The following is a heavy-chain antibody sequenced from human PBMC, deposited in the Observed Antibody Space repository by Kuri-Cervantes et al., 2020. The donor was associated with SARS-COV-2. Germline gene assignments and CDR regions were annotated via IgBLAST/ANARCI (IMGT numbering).Heavy chain of an antibody. D-gene: IGHD3-22*01. CDR3: AREKYYYDSSGLGGGEDYYYGMDV. CDR1: GFTFSSYS. J-gene: IGHJ6*02. Sequence: GGSLRLSCAASGFTFSSYSMNWVRQAPGKGLEWVSSISSSSSYICYADSVKGRFTISRDNAKNSLYLQMNSLRAEDTAVYYCAREKYYYDSSGLGGGEDYYYGMDVWGQGTTVTVSS. CDR2: ISSSSSYI. V-gene: IGHV3-21*01.